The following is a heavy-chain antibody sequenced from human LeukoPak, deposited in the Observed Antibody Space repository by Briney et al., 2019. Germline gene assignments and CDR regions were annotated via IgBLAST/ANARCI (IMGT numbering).Heavy chain of an antibody. Sequence: SETLSLTCTVSGGSISSGSYYWSWIRQPAGKGLEWIGRIYTSGSTNYNPSLKSRVTISVDTSKNQFSLKLSSVTAADTAVYYCASGDYYDSSGTDGGFDYWGQGTLVTVSS. CDR3: ASGDYYDSSGTDGGFDY. CDR2: IYTSGST. CDR1: GGSISSGSYY. J-gene: IGHJ4*02. D-gene: IGHD3-22*01. V-gene: IGHV4-61*02.